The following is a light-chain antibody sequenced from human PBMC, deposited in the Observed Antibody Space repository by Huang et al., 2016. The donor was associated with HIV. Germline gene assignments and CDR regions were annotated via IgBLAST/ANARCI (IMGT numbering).Light chain of an antibody. CDR2: GAS. CDR3: QQYNAWPLT. Sequence: EIVMTQSPATQSVSPGERATLSCRAGQSVGSNLAWYQQNPGQAPRLLISGASTRAAGIPARFSGSGSGTEFVLTISNLQSEDFAIYYCQQYNAWPLTFGGGTKV. J-gene: IGKJ4*01. CDR1: QSVGSN. V-gene: IGKV3-15*01.